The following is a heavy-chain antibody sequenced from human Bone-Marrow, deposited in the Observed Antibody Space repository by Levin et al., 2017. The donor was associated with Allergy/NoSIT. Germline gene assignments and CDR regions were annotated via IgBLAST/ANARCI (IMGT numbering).Heavy chain of an antibody. J-gene: IGHJ4*02. D-gene: IGHD4-23*01. CDR2: TYYRSKWNN. Sequence: PSETLSLTCAISGDSVSSNNAWNWIRQSPSRGLEWLGRTYYRSKWNNDYAVSVKSRIIINPDTSKNQFSLQLNSMTPDDTAVYYCARGRNSAFDYWGQGTLVTVSS. CDR1: GDSVSSNNA. CDR3: ARGRNSAFDY. V-gene: IGHV6-1*01.